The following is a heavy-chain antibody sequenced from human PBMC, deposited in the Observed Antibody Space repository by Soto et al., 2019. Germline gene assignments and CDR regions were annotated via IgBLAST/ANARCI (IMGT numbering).Heavy chain of an antibody. Sequence: SETLSLTCTVSGGSISSYYWSWIRQPPGKGLEWIGEIYYSGSTNYNPSLKSRVTISVDTSKNQFSLKLSSVTAADTAVYYCARGFSYSWVRYYYGMDVWGQGTTVTVSS. J-gene: IGHJ6*02. CDR2: IYYSGST. V-gene: IGHV4-59*12. CDR1: GGSISSYY. CDR3: ARGFSYSWVRYYYGMDV. D-gene: IGHD5-18*01.